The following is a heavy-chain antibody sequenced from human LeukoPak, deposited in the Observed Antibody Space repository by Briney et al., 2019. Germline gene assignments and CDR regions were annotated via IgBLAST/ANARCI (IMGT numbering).Heavy chain of an antibody. D-gene: IGHD2-15*01. CDR1: GVSISRYY. J-gene: IGHJ5*02. V-gene: IGHV4-4*07. CDR3: ARLDGYCSGGSCYSVSFVDP. CDR2: FSGSGTT. Sequence: PWETLSLTCTVSGVSISRYYWSWVRQAAGEGLEWVGRFSGSGTTNYSPSLKRRVTISIDTSKNQFSLKLSYLTAAATAVYYCARLDGYCSGGSCYSVSFVDPWGQGTLVTVSS.